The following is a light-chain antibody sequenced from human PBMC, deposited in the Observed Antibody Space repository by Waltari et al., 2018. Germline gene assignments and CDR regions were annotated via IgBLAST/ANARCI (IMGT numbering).Light chain of an antibody. CDR3: QQYDRWPLT. CDR2: GAS. CDR1: QSVGDN. V-gene: IGKV3D-15*01. Sequence: ETVMTQSPATLSASPGEGVTPSCRASQSVGDNLVWYQKKSGQPPRLLIYGASTRASTIPARFSGSGSGTEFTLTISSLQSEDFELYYCQQYDRWPLTFGGGTKVEIK. J-gene: IGKJ4*01.